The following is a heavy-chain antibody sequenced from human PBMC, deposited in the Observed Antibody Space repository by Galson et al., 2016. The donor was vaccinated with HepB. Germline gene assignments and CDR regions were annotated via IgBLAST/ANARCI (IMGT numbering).Heavy chain of an antibody. CDR2: VYHSGST. CDR3: TRGASRGGTALGSRIHYIGMDV. CDR1: GGSISSSNW. V-gene: IGHV4-4*02. Sequence: SETLSLTCGVSGGSISSSNWWTWVRQTPGKGLEWIGEVYHSGSTHYNPSLKSRVTVAVDKSKNQFSLRLTSVTAADTAVYYGTRGASRGGTALGSRIHYIGMDVWGQGTTVIVSS. D-gene: IGHD3-10*01. J-gene: IGHJ6*02.